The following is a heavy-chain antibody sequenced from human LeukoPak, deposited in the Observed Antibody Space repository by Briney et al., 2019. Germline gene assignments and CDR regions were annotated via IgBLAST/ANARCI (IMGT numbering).Heavy chain of an antibody. Sequence: GGSLRLSCAASTFIFSSFGMSWFRQAPGKGLEWVSSITDYGDRTFYADSVKGRFTISRDNSKNTLFLQMNSLRVEDTAVYYCAKFGGYSSSSGWFDPWGQGTLVTVSS. CDR1: TFIFSSFG. CDR2: ITDYGDRT. J-gene: IGHJ5*02. D-gene: IGHD6-6*01. CDR3: AKFGGYSSSSGWFDP. V-gene: IGHV3-23*01.